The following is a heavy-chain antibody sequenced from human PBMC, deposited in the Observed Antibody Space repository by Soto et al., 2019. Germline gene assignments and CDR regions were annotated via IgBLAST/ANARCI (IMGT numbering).Heavy chain of an antibody. J-gene: IGHJ3*02. D-gene: IGHD1-1*01. Sequence: QVQLQQWGAGLLKPSETLSLTCAVYGGFVSSGSYYWSWIRQPPGKGLEWIGEMSHSGGTHFNPSLRSRVTISVDTSKNQFSRKMSSVTAADTALYYCARVERGTATTVVDAFDIWGPGTMVPVSS. CDR2: MSHSGGT. V-gene: IGHV4-34*01. CDR1: GGFVSSGSYY. CDR3: ARVERGTATTVVDAFDI.